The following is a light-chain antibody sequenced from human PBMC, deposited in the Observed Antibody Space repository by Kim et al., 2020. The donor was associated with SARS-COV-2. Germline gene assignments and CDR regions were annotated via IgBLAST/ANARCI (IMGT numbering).Light chain of an antibody. CDR1: SGSFASNY. J-gene: IGLJ2*01. Sequence: KTVTISCTRSSGSFASNYVQWSQQRPGSAPTTVIYEDNQSPSGVPDRFSGSIDSSSNSASLTISGLKTEDEADYYCQSYDSSNHVVFGGGAQLTVL. CDR2: EDN. CDR3: QSYDSSNHVV. V-gene: IGLV6-57*03.